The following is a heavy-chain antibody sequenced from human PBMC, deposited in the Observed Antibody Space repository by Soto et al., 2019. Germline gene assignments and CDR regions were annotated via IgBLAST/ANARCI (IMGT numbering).Heavy chain of an antibody. V-gene: IGHV3-30-3*01. Sequence: QVQLVESGGGVVQPGRSLRLSCAASGFTFSTYAIHWVRQAPGKGLEWVAVISYDGSNKYYADSVKGRFTIFRDNSKNTVYLQMNSLRVEDTAMYYCARLNSSSPHSVITMLRVIIITAPVDYWGQGTLVTVPS. CDR1: GFTFSTYA. CDR2: ISYDGSNK. J-gene: IGHJ4*02. CDR3: ARLNSSSPHSVITMLRVIIITAPVDY. D-gene: IGHD3-10*01.